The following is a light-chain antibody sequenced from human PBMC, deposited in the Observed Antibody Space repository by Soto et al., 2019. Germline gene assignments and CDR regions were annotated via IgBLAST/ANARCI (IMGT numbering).Light chain of an antibody. CDR2: YAS. CDR1: QSVSNN. CDR3: QQYNEWPPIT. Sequence: EIIMTQSPATLSVSPGERVTLSCRASQSVSNNVAWYQQKPGQAPRLLIYYASTRATDIPARFSGSGSGTEFIFTISSLQSEDFALYYCQQYNEWPPITFGQGTRLEIK. V-gene: IGKV3-15*01. J-gene: IGKJ5*01.